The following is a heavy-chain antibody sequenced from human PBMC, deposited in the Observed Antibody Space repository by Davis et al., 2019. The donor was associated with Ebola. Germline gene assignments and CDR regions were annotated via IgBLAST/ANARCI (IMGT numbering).Heavy chain of an antibody. Sequence: GGSLRLSCAASGFTFATYAMNWVRQAPGKGLEWVSAISGSGASTYYADSVKGRFTISRDNSRNTLYLQMNGLRVEDTAIYYCAKDTSNIWFDVWGQGTMVTVSS. J-gene: IGHJ3*01. D-gene: IGHD1-26*01. CDR3: AKDTSNIWFDV. CDR1: GFTFATYA. CDR2: ISGSGAST. V-gene: IGHV3-23*01.